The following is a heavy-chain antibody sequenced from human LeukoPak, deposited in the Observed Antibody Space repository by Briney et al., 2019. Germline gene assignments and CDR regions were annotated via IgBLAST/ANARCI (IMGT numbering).Heavy chain of an antibody. J-gene: IGHJ6*03. Sequence: GGSLRLSCALSGLTVNDDYMSWVRQAPGKGLEWVSLIFPDGQTYYADFVQGRFTISRDNSKNTLYLQMNSLRAEDTAVYYCARDFNYGSGSNYYYYMDVWGKGTTVTVSS. CDR2: IFPDGQT. D-gene: IGHD3-10*01. V-gene: IGHV3-53*01. CDR3: ARDFNYGSGSNYYYYMDV. CDR1: GLTVNDDY.